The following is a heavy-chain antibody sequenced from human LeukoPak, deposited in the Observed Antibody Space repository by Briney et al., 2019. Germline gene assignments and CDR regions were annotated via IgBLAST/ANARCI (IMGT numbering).Heavy chain of an antibody. CDR3: AKDLITMIVVVPWAFDI. V-gene: IGHV3-23*01. D-gene: IGHD3-22*01. Sequence: GGSLRLSCAASGFTFSSYAMSWVRQAPGKGLEWVSAISGSGGSTYYADSVKGRFTISRDNSKNTLYLQMNSLRAEDTAVYYCAKDLITMIVVVPWAFDIWGQGTMVTVSS. CDR2: ISGSGGST. J-gene: IGHJ3*02. CDR1: GFTFSSYA.